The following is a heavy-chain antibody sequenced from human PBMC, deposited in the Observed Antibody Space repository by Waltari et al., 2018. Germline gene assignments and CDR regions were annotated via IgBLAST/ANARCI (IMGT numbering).Heavy chain of an antibody. V-gene: IGHV3-21*01. CDR2: ISADSSYR. CDR1: GFSFSTYS. CDR3: ASGGWGFYLGY. J-gene: IGHJ4*02. Sequence: EVQLVESGGGLVKPGGSLRPSCSASGFSFSTYSMTWVRQAPGKGLEWISSISADSSYRHYAESVKGRFTVSRDNAKNSLSLQINSLRAEDTAVYYCASGGWGFYLGYWGQGALVTVSS. D-gene: IGHD3-16*01.